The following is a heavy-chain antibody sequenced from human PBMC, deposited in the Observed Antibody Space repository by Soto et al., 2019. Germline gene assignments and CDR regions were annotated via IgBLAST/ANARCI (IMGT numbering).Heavy chain of an antibody. CDR2: ITGNGGST. CDR1: GFTFSSYA. CDR3: ARDKGRWYPFSAFDS. J-gene: IGHJ3*02. D-gene: IGHD2-15*01. V-gene: IGHV3-23*01. Sequence: GGSLRLSCAASGFTFSSYAMSWVRQAPGKGLEWVSAITGNGGSTYYADSLKGRFTISRDNSKNTLYLQMSSLRAEDTAVYYCARDKGRWYPFSAFDSWGQGTMVTVSS.